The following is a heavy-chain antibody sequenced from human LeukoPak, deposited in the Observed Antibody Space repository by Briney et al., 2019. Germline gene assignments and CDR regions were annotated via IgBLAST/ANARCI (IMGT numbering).Heavy chain of an antibody. CDR1: RGSFSGYY. Sequence: SETLSLTCAVYRGSFSGYYWSWIRQPPGKGLEWIGEINHSGSTNYNPSLKSRVTISVDTSKNQFSLKLSSVTAADTAVYYCARGVNSSWNYYYYMDVWGKGTTVTVSS. J-gene: IGHJ6*03. CDR3: ARGVNSSWNYYYYMDV. D-gene: IGHD6-6*01. CDR2: INHSGST. V-gene: IGHV4-34*01.